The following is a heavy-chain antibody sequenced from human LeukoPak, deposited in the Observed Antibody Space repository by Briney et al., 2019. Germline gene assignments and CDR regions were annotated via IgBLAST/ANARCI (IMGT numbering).Heavy chain of an antibody. J-gene: IGHJ4*02. CDR3: VSGFLQWLY. V-gene: IGHV3-7*01. D-gene: IGHD3-3*01. CDR2: INPDGSNM. Sequence: GALRLSCAASGFSFSSYWMSWVRQAPGKGLEWVANINPDGSNMLYVDSVKGRFTISRDNAKNSLYLQMNNLRAEDTAVYFCVSGFLQWLYWGQGTLVTVSS. CDR1: GFSFSSYW.